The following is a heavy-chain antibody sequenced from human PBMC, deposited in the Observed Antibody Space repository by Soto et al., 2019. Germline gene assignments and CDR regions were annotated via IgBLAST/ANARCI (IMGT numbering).Heavy chain of an antibody. D-gene: IGHD2-15*01. V-gene: IGHV1-69*06. CDR2: IIPIFGKP. CDR3: ARAGYCSGSSCYWFDY. CDR1: GDTFSSYA. Sequence: QVQLVQSGAEVRKPGSSVKLSCKASGDTFSSYAFSWVRQAPGQGLEWMGGIIPIFGKPKYAQRCQGRVTISADRSTSTVYMELSRLRAEDAAVYYCARAGYCSGSSCYWFDYWGQGTLVTASS. J-gene: IGHJ4*02.